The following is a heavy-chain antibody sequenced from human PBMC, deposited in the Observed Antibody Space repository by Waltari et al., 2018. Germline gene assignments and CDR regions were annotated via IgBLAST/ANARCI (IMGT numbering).Heavy chain of an antibody. J-gene: IGHJ4*02. CDR3: AKGGTTYYYDSSGYYLFDY. D-gene: IGHD3-22*01. CDR1: GITFSSYA. Sequence: EVQLVESGGGLVQPGGSLRLSCAASGITFSSYAMSWVRQAPGKGLEWVSAISGSGGSTYYADSVKGRFTISRDNSKNTLYLQMNSLRAEDTAVYYCAKGGTTYYYDSSGYYLFDYWGQGTLVTVSS. CDR2: ISGSGGST. V-gene: IGHV3-23*04.